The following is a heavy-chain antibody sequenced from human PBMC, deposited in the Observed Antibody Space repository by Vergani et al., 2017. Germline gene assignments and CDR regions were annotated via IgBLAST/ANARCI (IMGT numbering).Heavy chain of an antibody. CDR3: AGADIVVVPAATDQGSGWDFVRSGAFDY. CDR1: GGTFSSYA. Sequence: QVQLVQSGAEVKKPGSSVKVSCKASGGTFSSYAISWVRQAPGQGLEWMGGIIPIFGTANYAQKFQGRVTITADKSTSTAYMELSSLRSEDTAVYYCAGADIVVVPAATDQGSGWDFVRSGAFDYWGQGTLVTVSS. D-gene: IGHD2-2*01. J-gene: IGHJ4*02. V-gene: IGHV1-69*06. CDR2: IIPIFGTA.